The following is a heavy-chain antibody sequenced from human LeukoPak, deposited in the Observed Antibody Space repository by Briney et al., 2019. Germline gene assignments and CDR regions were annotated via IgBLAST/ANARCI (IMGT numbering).Heavy chain of an antibody. CDR2: TRNKANSYTT. CDR3: ARVFGDRFDY. CDR1: GFTFSDHY. J-gene: IGHJ4*02. Sequence: GESLKISCAASGFTFSDHYMDWVRQAPGKGLEWVGRTRNKANSYTTEYAASVKGRFTISRDDSKNSLYLQINSLKTEDTAVYYCARVFGDRFDYWGQGTLVTVSS. D-gene: IGHD2-21*02. V-gene: IGHV3-72*01.